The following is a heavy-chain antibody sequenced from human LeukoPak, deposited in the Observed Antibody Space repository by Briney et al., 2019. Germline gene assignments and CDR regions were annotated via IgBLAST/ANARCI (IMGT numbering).Heavy chain of an antibody. Sequence: KTSETLSLTCTVSGGSISSYYWSWIRQPPGKGLEWIGYIYYSGSTYYNPSLKSRVTISVDTSKNQFSLKLSSVTAADTAVYYCARDRGRKTSRGSGWYNWFDPWGQGTLVTVSS. V-gene: IGHV4-59*06. CDR2: IYYSGST. CDR1: GGSISSYY. CDR3: ARDRGRKTSRGSGWYNWFDP. J-gene: IGHJ5*02. D-gene: IGHD6-19*01.